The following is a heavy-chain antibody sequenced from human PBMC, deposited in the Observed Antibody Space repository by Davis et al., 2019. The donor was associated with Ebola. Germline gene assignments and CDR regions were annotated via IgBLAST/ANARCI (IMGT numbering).Heavy chain of an antibody. CDR1: GGSFSGYY. CDR3: ARGRWEVRFEY. CDR2: INHSGST. Sequence: MPSETLSLTCAVYGGSFSGYYWSWIRQPPGKGLEWIGEINHSGSTNYNPSLKSRVTISVDTSKNQFSLKLSSVTAADTAVYYCARGRWEVRFEYWGQGTLVTVSS. V-gene: IGHV4-34*01. D-gene: IGHD1-26*01. J-gene: IGHJ4*02.